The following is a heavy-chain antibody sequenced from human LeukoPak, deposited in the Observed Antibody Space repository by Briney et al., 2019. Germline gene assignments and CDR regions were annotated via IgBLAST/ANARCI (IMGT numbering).Heavy chain of an antibody. CDR2: ISGSGGST. J-gene: IGHJ5*02. V-gene: IGHV3-23*01. Sequence: PGGSLRLSCAASGFTFSSYAVSWVRQAPGKGREWVTAISGSGGSTYYAHSVKGRSTLSRDNSKNTLYLQMNSLRSEDTAVYYCGRQQVVHGWFDPWGQGTLVTVSS. CDR1: GFTFSSYA. CDR3: GRQQVVHGWFDP. D-gene: IGHD6-13*01.